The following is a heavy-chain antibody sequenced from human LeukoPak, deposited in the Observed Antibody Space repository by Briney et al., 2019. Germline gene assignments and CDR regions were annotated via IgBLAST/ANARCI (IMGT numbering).Heavy chain of an antibody. D-gene: IGHD3-22*01. Sequence: PGRSLRLSCAASGFTFSSYGMHWVRQAPGKGLEWVAVIWYDGSNKYYADSVKGRFTISRDNSKNTLYLQMNSLRAEDTAVYYCARESYYYDSSGYLEDDAFDIWGQGTMVTVSS. V-gene: IGHV3-33*01. CDR1: GFTFSSYG. CDR3: ARESYYYDSSGYLEDDAFDI. CDR2: IWYDGSNK. J-gene: IGHJ3*02.